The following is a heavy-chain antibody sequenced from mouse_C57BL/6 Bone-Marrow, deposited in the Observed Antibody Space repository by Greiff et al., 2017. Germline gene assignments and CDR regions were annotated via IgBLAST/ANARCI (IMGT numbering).Heavy chain of an antibody. Sequence: QVQLQQPGAELVKPGASVKLSCKASGYTFTSYWMHWVKQRPGQGLEWIGMIHPNSGSTNYNEKFKSKATLTVDKSSSTAYMQLSSLTSEDSAVYYCARRTTVVPSYFDVWGTGTTVTVSS. CDR2: IHPNSGST. CDR1: GYTFTSYW. D-gene: IGHD1-1*01. CDR3: ARRTTVVPSYFDV. V-gene: IGHV1-64*01. J-gene: IGHJ1*03.